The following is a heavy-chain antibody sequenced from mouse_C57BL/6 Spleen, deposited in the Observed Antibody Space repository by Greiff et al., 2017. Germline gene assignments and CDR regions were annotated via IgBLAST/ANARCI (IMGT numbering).Heavy chain of an antibody. J-gene: IGHJ2*01. V-gene: IGHV1-42*01. D-gene: IGHD1-1*01. CDR2: INPSTGGT. Sequence: VQLQQSGPELVKPGASVKISCKASGYSFTGYYMNWVKQSPEKSLEWIGEINPSTGGTTYNQKFKAKATLTVDKSSSTAYMQLKSLTSEDSAVYYCARSSHYYGSSYPDYWGQGTTLTVSS. CDR3: ARSSHYYGSSYPDY. CDR1: GYSFTGYY.